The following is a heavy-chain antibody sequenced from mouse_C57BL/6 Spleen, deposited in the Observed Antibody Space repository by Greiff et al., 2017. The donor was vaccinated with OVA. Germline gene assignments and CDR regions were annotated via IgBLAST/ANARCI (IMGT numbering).Heavy chain of an antibody. D-gene: IGHD1-1*01. CDR3: ARHLYYGSPYAMDY. CDR2: IWSDGST. V-gene: IGHV2-6-1*01. CDR1: GFSLTSYG. J-gene: IGHJ4*01. Sequence: QVQLKESGPGLVAPSQSLSITCTVSGFSLTSYGVHWVRQPPGKGLEWLVVIWSDGSTTYNSALKSRLSISKDNSKSQVFLKMNSLQTDDTAMYYCARHLYYGSPYAMDYWGQGTSVTVSS.